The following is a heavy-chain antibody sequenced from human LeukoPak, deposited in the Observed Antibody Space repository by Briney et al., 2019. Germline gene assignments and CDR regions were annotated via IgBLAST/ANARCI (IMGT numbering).Heavy chain of an antibody. D-gene: IGHD4-23*01. Sequence: GGSLRLSCAASGFTFSSYWMSWVRQAPGKGLEWVANIKQDGSEKYYVDSVKGRFTISRDNAKNSLYPQMNSLRAEDTAVYYCAKDSHDYGGDLDYWGQGTLVTVSS. CDR2: IKQDGSEK. CDR3: AKDSHDYGGDLDY. CDR1: GFTFSSYW. J-gene: IGHJ4*02. V-gene: IGHV3-7*03.